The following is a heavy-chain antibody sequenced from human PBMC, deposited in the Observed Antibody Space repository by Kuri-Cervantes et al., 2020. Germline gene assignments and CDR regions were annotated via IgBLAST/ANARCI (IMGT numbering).Heavy chain of an antibody. V-gene: IGHV1-69*13. D-gene: IGHD1-26*01. J-gene: IGHJ6*02. CDR3: ARDRRSRELLLMGYYYYYGMDV. CDR1: GGTFSSYA. Sequence: SVKVSCKASGGTFSSYAISWVRQAPGQGLEWMGGIIPIFGTANYAQKFQGRVTIAADESTSTAYMELSSLRSEDTAVYYCARDRRSRELLLMGYYYYYGMDVWGQGTTVTVSS. CDR2: IIPIFGTA.